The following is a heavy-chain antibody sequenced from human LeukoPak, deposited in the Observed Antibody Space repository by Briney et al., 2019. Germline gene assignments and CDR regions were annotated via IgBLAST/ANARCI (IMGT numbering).Heavy chain of an antibody. Sequence: GGSLRLSCAASGFTFSSYAMSWVRQAPGKGLEWVSAISGSSGSTYYADSVKGRFTISRDNSKNTLYLQTNSLRAEDTAVYYCAKGGITMVRGVIITIGGVLLSPGYWGQGTLVTVSS. CDR2: ISGSSGST. V-gene: IGHV3-23*01. J-gene: IGHJ4*02. CDR1: GFTFSSYA. CDR3: AKGGITMVRGVIITIGGVLLSPGY. D-gene: IGHD3-10*01.